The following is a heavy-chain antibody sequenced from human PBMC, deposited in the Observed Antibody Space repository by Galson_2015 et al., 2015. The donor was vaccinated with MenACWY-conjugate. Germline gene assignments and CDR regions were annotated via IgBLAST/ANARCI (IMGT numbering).Heavy chain of an antibody. J-gene: IGHJ4*02. CDR2: IYYSGST. D-gene: IGHD3-22*01. V-gene: IGHV4-39*01. CDR1: GGSIGSSSYY. CDR3: ASLDSSGHIFDY. Sequence: LSLTCTVSGGSIGSSSYYWGWIRQPPGKGLEWIGSIYYSGSTYYNPSLKIRFTISVDTSKNQVSLKLSSVTAADTAVYYCASLDSSGHIFDYWGQGTLVTVSS.